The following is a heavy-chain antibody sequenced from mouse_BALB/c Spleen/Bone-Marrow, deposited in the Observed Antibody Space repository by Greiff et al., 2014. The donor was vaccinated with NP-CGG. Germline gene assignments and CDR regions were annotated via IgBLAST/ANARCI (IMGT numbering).Heavy chain of an antibody. D-gene: IGHD2-14*01. Sequence: VQLQQSGSVLVRPGASVKLSCKASGYTFTSSWMHWARQRPGQGLEWIGEIHPNSGNTNYNDKFKGKATLTVDTSSSTAYVDLSILTAEDSAVYYCARHHRYAYYFHYSGQGTTLTVSS. V-gene: IGHV1S130*01. J-gene: IGHJ2*01. CDR3: ARHHRYAYYFHY. CDR2: IHPNSGNT. CDR1: GYTFTSSW.